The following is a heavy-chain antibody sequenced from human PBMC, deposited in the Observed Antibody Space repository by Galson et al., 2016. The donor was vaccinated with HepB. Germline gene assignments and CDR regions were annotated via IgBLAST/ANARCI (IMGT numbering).Heavy chain of an antibody. CDR1: GYWFSNYW. CDR2: IYPHDSDT. CDR3: ARGWELHDY. V-gene: IGHV5-51*01. D-gene: IGHD1-26*01. J-gene: IGHJ4*02. Sequence: QSGAEVKKPGDSLKISCKVSGYWFSNYWIGWVRQMPGKGLEWTGIIYPHDSDTRYSPSFQGQVTISADKSISTTYLQWRSLKASDTAIYYCARGWELHDYWGQGTLVTVSS.